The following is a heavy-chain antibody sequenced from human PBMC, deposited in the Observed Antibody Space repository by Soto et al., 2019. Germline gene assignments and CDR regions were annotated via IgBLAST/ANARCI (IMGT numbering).Heavy chain of an antibody. D-gene: IGHD6-25*01. Sequence: EVQVLESGGGLVQPGGSLRLSCTASGFTFSTYAMSCVRQAPGEGLEWVSSISAGGDTTYYADSAKGRFTISRDNSKNTLGLKMNSVRAEDTVLFFCAKGRLAYRSAPFDYLGQGTLVTGSS. CDR1: GFTFSTYA. CDR2: ISAGGDTT. CDR3: AKGRLAYRSAPFDY. V-gene: IGHV3-23*01. J-gene: IGHJ4*02.